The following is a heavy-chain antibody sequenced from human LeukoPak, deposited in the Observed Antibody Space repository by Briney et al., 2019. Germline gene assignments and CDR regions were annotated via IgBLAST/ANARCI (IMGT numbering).Heavy chain of an antibody. Sequence: RASVRVSSRPSGYTFTTYVISWVRQAPGQGLEWMGWISAYNGNTNYAQKLQGRVTMTTDTSTSTAYMELRSLRSDDTAVYYCARFRSSIAARVADYWGQGTLVTASS. D-gene: IGHD6-6*01. CDR1: GYTFTTYV. J-gene: IGHJ4*02. CDR2: ISAYNGNT. V-gene: IGHV1-18*01. CDR3: ARFRSSIAARVADY.